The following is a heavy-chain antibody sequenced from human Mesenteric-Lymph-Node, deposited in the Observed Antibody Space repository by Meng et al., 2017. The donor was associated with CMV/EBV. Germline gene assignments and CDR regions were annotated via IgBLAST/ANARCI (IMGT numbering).Heavy chain of an antibody. Sequence: GSLRLSCAVYGGSFSGYYWSWIRQPPGKGLEWIGEINHSGSTNYNPSLKSRVTISVDTSKNQFSLTLSSVTAADTAVYDCARGWRWDRGYCSSTSCYGGYGIDVWGQGTTVTVSS. CDR1: GGSFSGYY. D-gene: IGHD2-2*01. V-gene: IGHV4-34*01. J-gene: IGHJ6*02. CDR3: ARGWRWDRGYCSSTSCYGGYGIDV. CDR2: INHSGST.